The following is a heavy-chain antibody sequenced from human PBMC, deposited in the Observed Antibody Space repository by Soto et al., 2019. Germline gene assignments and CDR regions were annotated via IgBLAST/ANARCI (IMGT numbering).Heavy chain of an antibody. CDR3: ARGISRYNWNFGY. V-gene: IGHV4-61*01. Sequence: KTSETLSLTCTVSGGSVSSGSYYWSWIRQPPGKGLEWIGYIYYSGSTNYNPSLKSRVTISVDTSKNQFSLKLSSVTAADTAVYYCARGISRYNWNFGYWGQGTLVTVSS. CDR2: IYYSGST. J-gene: IGHJ4*02. D-gene: IGHD1-20*01. CDR1: GGSVSSGSYY.